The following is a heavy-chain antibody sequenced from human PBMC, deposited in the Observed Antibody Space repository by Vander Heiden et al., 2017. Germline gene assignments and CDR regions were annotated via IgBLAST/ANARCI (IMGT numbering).Heavy chain of an antibody. J-gene: IGHJ4*02. Sequence: QVQLVESGGGVVQSGRSLRLSCAASGFTISNYAMHWVRQAPGKGLEWVAVGSHDGSNEYYADSVEGRFTISRDNSKKTLYLQMNSLRAEDTAVYYCAKGVFRGSYYFDYWGQGSLVTVSS. CDR3: AKGVFRGSYYFDY. D-gene: IGHD3-16*01. CDR2: GSHDGSNE. V-gene: IGHV3-30*18. CDR1: GFTISNYA.